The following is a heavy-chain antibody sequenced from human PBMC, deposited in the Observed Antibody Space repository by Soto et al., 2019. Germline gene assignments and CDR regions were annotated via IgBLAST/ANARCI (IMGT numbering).Heavy chain of an antibody. CDR3: ARNDRELDYYGMDV. Sequence: GGSLRLSCAASGFTFSSYDMHWVRQATGKGLEWVSAIGTAGDTYYPGSVKGRFTISRENAKNSLYLQMNSLRAEDTAVYYCARNDRELDYYGMDVWGQGTTVTVSS. D-gene: IGHD1-1*01. CDR1: GFTFSSYD. CDR2: IGTAGDT. V-gene: IGHV3-13*01. J-gene: IGHJ6*02.